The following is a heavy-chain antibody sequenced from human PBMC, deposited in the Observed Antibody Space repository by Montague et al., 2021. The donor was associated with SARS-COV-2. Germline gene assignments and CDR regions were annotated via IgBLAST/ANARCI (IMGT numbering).Heavy chain of an antibody. D-gene: IGHD3-10*01. J-gene: IGHJ5*02. Sequence: PALVKPTQTLTLTCTFSGFSLSTSGVGVGWIRQPPGKALEWLTLIYWDDDKRYSPSLKSRLTITKDTSKNQVVLTMTNMDPVDTATYYCAHSMCYYGSGTYVMAGGCDPWGQGTLVTVSS. CDR3: AHSMCYYGSGTYVMAGGCDP. CDR1: GFSLSTSGVG. V-gene: IGHV2-5*02. CDR2: IYWDDDK.